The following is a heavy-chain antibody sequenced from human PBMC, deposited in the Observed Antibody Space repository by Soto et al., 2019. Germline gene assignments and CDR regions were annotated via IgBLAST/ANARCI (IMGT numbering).Heavy chain of an antibody. V-gene: IGHV1-3*01. CDR3: ARPPYNWNDPFGWFDP. CDR2: INAGNGNT. D-gene: IGHD1-20*01. CDR1: GYTFTSYA. J-gene: IGHJ5*02. Sequence: QVQLVQSGAEVKKPGASVKVSCKASGYTFTSYAMHWVRQAPGQRLEWMGWINAGNGNTKYSQKFQGRDTITRDTSASTAYMELSSLRSEDTAVYYCARPPYNWNDPFGWFDPWGQGTLVTVSS.